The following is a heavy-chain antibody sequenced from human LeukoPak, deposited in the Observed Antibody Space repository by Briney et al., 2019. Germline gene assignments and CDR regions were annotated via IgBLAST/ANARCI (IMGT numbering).Heavy chain of an antibody. D-gene: IGHD3-10*01. CDR3: AREGVRTTDFDY. CDR1: GGTFSSYA. V-gene: IGHV1-69*05. J-gene: IGHJ4*02. Sequence: SVKVSCKASGGTFSSYAISWVRQAPGQGLEWMGRIIPIFSTANYAQKFQGRVTITTDESTSTAYMELSSLRSEDTAVYYCAREGVRTTDFDYWGQGTLVTVSS. CDR2: IIPIFSTA.